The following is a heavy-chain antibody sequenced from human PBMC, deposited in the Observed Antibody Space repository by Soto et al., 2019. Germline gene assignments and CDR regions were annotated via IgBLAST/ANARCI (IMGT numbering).Heavy chain of an antibody. CDR3: TSSMTGTTSSDY. Sequence: EVQLVESGGGLVQPGGSLRLSCAGSGFTFSDYYIDWVRQAPGKGLEWVGRSRDKGNSYSTDYAASVKGRFTISRDASKNSLFLQMNSLKIEDSALYYCTSSMTGTTSSDYWGQGTLVTVSS. J-gene: IGHJ4*02. V-gene: IGHV3-72*01. CDR1: GFTFSDYY. D-gene: IGHD1-7*01. CDR2: SRDKGNSYST.